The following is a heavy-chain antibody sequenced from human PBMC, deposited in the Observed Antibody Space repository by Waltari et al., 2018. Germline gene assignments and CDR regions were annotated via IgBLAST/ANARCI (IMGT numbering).Heavy chain of an antibody. V-gene: IGHV6-1*01. J-gene: IGHJ4*02. CDR2: TYYRAKWYN. D-gene: IGHD3-22*01. CDR3: ARSTRITMIVVVSGALDY. CDR1: GDSVSSNSAA. Sequence: QVQLQQSGPGLVKPSQTLSLTCAISGDSVSSNSAAWNWIRQSPSRGLEWLGRTYYRAKWYNDYAVSVKSRITINPDTSKNQFSLQLNSVTPEDTAVYYCARSTRITMIVVVSGALDYWGQGTLVTVSS.